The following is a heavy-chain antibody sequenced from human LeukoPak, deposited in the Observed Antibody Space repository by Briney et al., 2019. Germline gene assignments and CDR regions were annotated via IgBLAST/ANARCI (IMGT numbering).Heavy chain of an antibody. J-gene: IGHJ4*02. Sequence: SETLSLTCTVSGGSISGYYWSWIRRPPGKGLEWIGYIYYSGSTNYNPSLKSRVIISVDTSKNQFSLKMSSVTAADTAVYYCARDAQNHYYDSSGYYYPFDYWGQGTLVTVSS. V-gene: IGHV4-59*01. CDR1: GGSISGYY. CDR3: ARDAQNHYYDSSGYYYPFDY. D-gene: IGHD3-22*01. CDR2: IYYSGST.